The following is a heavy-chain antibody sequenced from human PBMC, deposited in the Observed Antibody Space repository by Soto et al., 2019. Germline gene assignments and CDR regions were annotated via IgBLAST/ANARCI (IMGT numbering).Heavy chain of an antibody. CDR1: GYTFTDYA. CDR2: MNAGVGHT. D-gene: IGHD5-18*01. Sequence: GASVKVSCKASGYTFTDYALHWVRQAPGQRLEWMVCMNAGVGHTFYSQNFQGRITITRDSSSSTAYMELNSLKSEDTSIYYCARDTGYTFGSLNYWGPGTLVTVSS. J-gene: IGHJ4*02. V-gene: IGHV1-3*01. CDR3: ARDTGYTFGSLNY.